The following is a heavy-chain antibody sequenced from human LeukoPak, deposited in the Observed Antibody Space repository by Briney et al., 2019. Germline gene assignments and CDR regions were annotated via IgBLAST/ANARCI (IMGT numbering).Heavy chain of an antibody. J-gene: IGHJ4*02. CDR1: GGSVSSSSYY. D-gene: IGHD1-1*01. Sequence: PSETLSLTCTVSGGSVSSSSYYWGWIRQPPGKGLEWIGSIYYSGSTYYNPSLKSRVTMSVDTSKNQFCLKLSSVTAADTAVYYCARDRGTWNDDGFDYWGQGTLVTVSS. V-gene: IGHV4-39*07. CDR3: ARDRGTWNDDGFDY. CDR2: IYYSGST.